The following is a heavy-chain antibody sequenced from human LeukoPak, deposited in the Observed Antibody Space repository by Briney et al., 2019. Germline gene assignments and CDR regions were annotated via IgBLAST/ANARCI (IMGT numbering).Heavy chain of an antibody. J-gene: IGHJ4*02. V-gene: IGHV1-69*04. CDR3: ASSYCGGDCYSPSYFDY. D-gene: IGHD2-21*02. Sequence: SVKVSCKASGGTFSSYAISWVQQAPGQGLEWMGRIIPILGIANYAQKFQGRVTITADKSTSTAYMELSSLRSEDTAVYYCASSYCGGDCYSPSYFDYWGQGTLVTVSS. CDR2: IIPILGIA. CDR1: GGTFSSYA.